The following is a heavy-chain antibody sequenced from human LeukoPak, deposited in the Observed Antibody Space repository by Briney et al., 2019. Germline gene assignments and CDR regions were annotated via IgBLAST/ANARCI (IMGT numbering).Heavy chain of an antibody. V-gene: IGHV3-74*01. J-gene: IGHJ4*02. Sequence: PGGSLRLSCAASGFSFSNYWMHWVRQAPGKGLVWVSHIKSDGSSTYYADSVKGRFTISRDNAKNTLYLQMNSLRGEDTAVYYCTRDRSGYLDSWGQGALVTVSS. CDR3: TRDRSGYLDS. D-gene: IGHD3-22*01. CDR1: GFSFSNYW. CDR2: IKSDGSST.